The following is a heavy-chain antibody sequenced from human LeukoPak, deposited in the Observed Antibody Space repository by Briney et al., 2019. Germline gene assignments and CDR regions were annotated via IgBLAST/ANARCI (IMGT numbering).Heavy chain of an antibody. CDR1: AYSISNGFV. CDR2: IYHSGTT. CDR3: TRLSHVAGAPKVSWFDP. V-gene: IGHV4-38-2*02. J-gene: IGHJ5*02. D-gene: IGHD1-26*01. Sequence: SETLSLTCTVSAYSISNGFVWGWIRQPPGKGLEWIASIYHSGTTYYNPSLKSRVTMSVDTSKNQFSLRLSSVTAADTAVYYCTRLSHVAGAPKVSWFDPWGQGALVTVSS.